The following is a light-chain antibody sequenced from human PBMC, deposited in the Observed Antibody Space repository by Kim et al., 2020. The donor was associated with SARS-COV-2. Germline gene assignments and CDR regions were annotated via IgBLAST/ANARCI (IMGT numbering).Light chain of an antibody. V-gene: IGKV3-15*01. CDR2: GAF. Sequence: SVSPGERATLSCRASQSVSSNLAWYQQKPGQAPRLLIYGAFTRATGIPARFSGSGSGTEFTLTINSLQSEDFAVYYCQQYKNWPYTFGQGPSWRS. J-gene: IGKJ2*01. CDR1: QSVSSN. CDR3: QQYKNWPYT.